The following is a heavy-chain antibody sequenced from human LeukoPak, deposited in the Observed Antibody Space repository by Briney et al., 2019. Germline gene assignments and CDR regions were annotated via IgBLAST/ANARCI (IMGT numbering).Heavy chain of an antibody. CDR3: ARTQWFGELGANDVFDI. Sequence: GGSLRLSCAASGFTFSSYTMNWVRQAPGKGLEWVSSISSSSSDIYYADSVKGRFTISRDNAKNSLYLQMNSLRVEDTAVFYCARTQWFGELGANDVFDIWGQGTMVTVSS. D-gene: IGHD3-10*01. J-gene: IGHJ3*02. CDR1: GFTFSSYT. V-gene: IGHV3-21*01. CDR2: ISSSSSDI.